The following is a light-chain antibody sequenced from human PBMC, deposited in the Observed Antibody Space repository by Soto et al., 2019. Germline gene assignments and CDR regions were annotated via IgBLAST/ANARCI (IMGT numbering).Light chain of an antibody. V-gene: IGKV1-39*01. CDR2: AAS. Sequence: DIQMTQSPSSLSASVGDRVTITCRARQSISSYLNWYQQKPGKAPKLLIYAASSLQSGVPSRFSGCGSGTDFTLAISRLQPEAFATYYCQQSFSTPTSFGPFTQLEI. CDR1: QSISSY. CDR3: QQSFSTPTS. J-gene: IGKJ2*01.